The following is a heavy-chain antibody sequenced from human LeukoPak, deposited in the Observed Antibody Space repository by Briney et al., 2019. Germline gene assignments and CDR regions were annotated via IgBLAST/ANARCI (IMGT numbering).Heavy chain of an antibody. CDR2: IYYSGST. V-gene: IGHV4-59*01. Sequence: SETLSLTCTVSGGSISSYYWSWIRQPPGKGLEWIGYIYYSGSTNYNPSLKSRVTISVDASKNLFSLKLSSVTAADTAVYYCARLVAAAGKNWFDPWGQGTLVTVSS. CDR3: ARLVAAAGKNWFDP. J-gene: IGHJ5*02. CDR1: GGSISSYY. D-gene: IGHD6-13*01.